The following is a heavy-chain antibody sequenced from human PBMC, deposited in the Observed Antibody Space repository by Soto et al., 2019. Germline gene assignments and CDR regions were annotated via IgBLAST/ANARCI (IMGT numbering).Heavy chain of an antibody. D-gene: IGHD6-19*01. J-gene: IGHJ4*02. Sequence: QVQLVESGGGVVQPGRSLRLSCAASGFSLSSSDMHWVRQAPGKGPEWVAVMSYDGDRQSYADSVRGRFSVSRDISKSALYLQMRSLSTEDTATYYCATGGWYGSMSSSDCWGQGTQVTVSS. V-gene: IGHV3-30*03. CDR3: ATGGWYGSMSSSDC. CDR1: GFSLSSSD. CDR2: MSYDGDRQ.